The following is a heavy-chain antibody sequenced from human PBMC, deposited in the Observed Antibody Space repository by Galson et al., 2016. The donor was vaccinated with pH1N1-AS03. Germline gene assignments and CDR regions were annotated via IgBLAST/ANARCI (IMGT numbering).Heavy chain of an antibody. CDR1: GSTFSAYA. CDR3: ARADGHNLVYAFDI. CDR2: IWYDGSNK. V-gene: IGHV3-33*01. Sequence: SLRLSCAASGSTFSAYAMHWVRQAPGKGLEWVAVIWYDGSNKYYADSVKGRFTISRDNSKNTLYLQINSLRADDTAVYYCARADGHNLVYAFDIWGQGTMVTVSS. J-gene: IGHJ3*02. D-gene: IGHD5-24*01.